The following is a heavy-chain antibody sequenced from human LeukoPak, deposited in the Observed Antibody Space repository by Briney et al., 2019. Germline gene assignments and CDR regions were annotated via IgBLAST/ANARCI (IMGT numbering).Heavy chain of an antibody. CDR1: GGTFSSYA. D-gene: IGHD6-13*01. J-gene: IGHJ6*03. CDR2: IIPIFGTA. CDR3: ARVRSSWEGDYYYMDV. Sequence: AASVKVSCKASGGTFSSYAISWVRQAPGQGLEWMGGIIPIFGTANYAQKFQGRVTITTDESTSTAYMELSSLRSEDTAVYYCARVRSSWEGDYYYMDVWGKGTTVTVSS. V-gene: IGHV1-69*05.